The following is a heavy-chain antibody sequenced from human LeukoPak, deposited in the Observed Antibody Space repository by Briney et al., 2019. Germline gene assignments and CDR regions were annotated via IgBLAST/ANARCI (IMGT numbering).Heavy chain of an antibody. CDR1: RVSISNSNYY. CDR2: IYYNGNT. Sequence: PSETLSLTCTVSRVSISNSNYYWDWIRQPPGKGLECIGSIYYNGNTFYNPSLKSRVTISVDTSTNQFSPRLTSLTAADTAVYYYSRRDQYVSADYWGQGTLVTVSS. J-gene: IGHJ4*02. CDR3: SRRDQYVSADY. D-gene: IGHD3-16*01. V-gene: IGHV4-39*01.